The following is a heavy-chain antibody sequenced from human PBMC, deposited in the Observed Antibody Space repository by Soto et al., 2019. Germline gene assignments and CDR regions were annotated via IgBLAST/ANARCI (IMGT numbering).Heavy chain of an antibody. Sequence: QVQLVESGGGVVQPGRSLRLSCAASGFTFSSYGMHWVRQAPGKGLEWVATISYEGSNKYYTDSVKGRVTISRDNSKNTLYLQMSSLRAEDTAVYYCAKDRHSSGWYYCDYWGQGTLVTVSS. CDR2: ISYEGSNK. V-gene: IGHV3-30*18. D-gene: IGHD6-19*01. J-gene: IGHJ4*02. CDR3: AKDRHSSGWYYCDY. CDR1: GFTFSSYG.